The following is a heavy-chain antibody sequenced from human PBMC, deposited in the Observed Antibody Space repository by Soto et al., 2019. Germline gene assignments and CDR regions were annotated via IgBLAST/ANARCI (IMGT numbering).Heavy chain of an antibody. Sequence: GGSLRLSCAASGFTFSSYWMHWVRQAPGKGLVWVSRINSDGSSTSYADSVKGRFTISRDNAKNTLYLQMNSLRAEDTAVYYCARKGGWYPEVLYGMDVWGQGTTVTVSS. V-gene: IGHV3-74*01. CDR2: INSDGSST. D-gene: IGHD6-19*01. CDR1: GFTFSSYW. J-gene: IGHJ6*02. CDR3: ARKGGWYPEVLYGMDV.